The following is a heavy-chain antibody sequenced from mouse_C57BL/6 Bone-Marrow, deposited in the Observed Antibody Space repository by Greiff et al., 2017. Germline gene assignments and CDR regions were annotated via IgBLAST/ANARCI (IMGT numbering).Heavy chain of an antibody. Sequence: VQLQQPGAELVRPGSSVKLSCKASGYTFTSYWMDWVKQRPGQGLEWIGNIYPSASETHYNQKFKDKAPLTVDKSSSTAYMQRSSLTSEDSAVYNCARRDLLRRDYYAMDYWGQGTSVTVSS. CDR2: IYPSASET. J-gene: IGHJ4*01. V-gene: IGHV1-61*01. CDR3: ARRDLLRRDYYAMDY. CDR1: GYTFTSYW. D-gene: IGHD1-1*01.